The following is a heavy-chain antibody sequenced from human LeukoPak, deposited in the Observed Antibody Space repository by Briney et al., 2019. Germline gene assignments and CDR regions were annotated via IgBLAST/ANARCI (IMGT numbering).Heavy chain of an antibody. V-gene: IGHV3-13*01. CDR2: IGTAGDT. CDR3: ARGQTMVRGVIISDPPDY. Sequence: GGSLRLSCAASGFTFSSYDMHWVRQATGKGLEWVSAIGTAGDTYYPGSVKGRFTISRENAKNSLYLQMNSLRAGDTAVYYCARGQTMVRGVIISDPPDYWGQGTLVTVSS. J-gene: IGHJ4*02. D-gene: IGHD3-10*01. CDR1: GFTFSSYD.